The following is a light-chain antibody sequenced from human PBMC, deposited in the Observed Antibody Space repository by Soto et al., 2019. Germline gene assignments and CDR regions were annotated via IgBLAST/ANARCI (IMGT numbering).Light chain of an antibody. Sequence: DIVMTQSPATLSVSPGDRAILSCRASEFIGDNLAWYQQKSGQSPRLLIYGASTRATAIPARFSGTRSGTEFTLTISGLQFEDVAIYYCKQYNNWPPWTFGQGTRVDIK. V-gene: IGKV3-15*01. CDR1: EFIGDN. CDR2: GAS. J-gene: IGKJ1*01. CDR3: KQYNNWPPWT.